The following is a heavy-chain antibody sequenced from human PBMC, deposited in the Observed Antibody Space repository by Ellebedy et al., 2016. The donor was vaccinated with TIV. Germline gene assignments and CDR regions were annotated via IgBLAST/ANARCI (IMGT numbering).Heavy chain of an antibody. Sequence: ASVKVSCXASGYTFTRYAMHWVRQAPGQRLEWMGWINAGNGNTKYSQKFQGRVTITRDTSASTAYMELSSLRSEDTAVYYCARVYAVAGTDYYYYYGMDVWGQGTTVTVSS. CDR2: INAGNGNT. CDR3: ARVYAVAGTDYYYYYGMDV. CDR1: GYTFTRYA. D-gene: IGHD6-19*01. V-gene: IGHV1-3*01. J-gene: IGHJ6*02.